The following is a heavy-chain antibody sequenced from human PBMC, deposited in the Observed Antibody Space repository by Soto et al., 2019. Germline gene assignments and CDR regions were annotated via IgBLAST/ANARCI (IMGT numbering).Heavy chain of an antibody. Sequence: SETLSLTCAVYGGSFSGYYWSWIRQPPGKGLEWIGEINHSGSTNYNPSLKSRVTISVDTYKNQFSLKLSSVTAADTAVYYCERGGSSGPFDYWGQGTLVTVSS. CDR1: GGSFSGYY. CDR3: ERGGSSGPFDY. CDR2: INHSGST. V-gene: IGHV4-34*01. J-gene: IGHJ4*02. D-gene: IGHD3-22*01.